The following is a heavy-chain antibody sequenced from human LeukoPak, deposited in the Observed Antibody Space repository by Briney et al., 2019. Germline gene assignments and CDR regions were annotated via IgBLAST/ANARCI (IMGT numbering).Heavy chain of an antibody. CDR1: GFTFSSYE. CDR2: ISSSGSTI. Sequence: GGSLRLSCAASGFTFSSYEMNWVRQAPGKGLEWVSYISSSGSTIYYADSVKGRFTISRDNAKNSLYLQMNSLRAEDTAVYYCARHARDSSGYYYVGTYYYYYMDVWGKGTTVTVSS. V-gene: IGHV3-48*03. CDR3: ARHARDSSGYYYVGTYYYYYMDV. J-gene: IGHJ6*03. D-gene: IGHD3-22*01.